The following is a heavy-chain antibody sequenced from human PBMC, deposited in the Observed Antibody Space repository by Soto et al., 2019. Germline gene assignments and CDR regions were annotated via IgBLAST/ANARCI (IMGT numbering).Heavy chain of an antibody. V-gene: IGHV4-61*05. D-gene: IGHD1-26*01. CDR1: GGSISSSSYY. Sequence: PSETLSLTCTVSGGSISSSSYYWGWIRQPPGKGLEWIGYIYNSGSTIYNPSFKSRVTISLDKPKNQFTLKLGSVTAADTAIYYCAGDIPSGSYRFDYWGQGTLVTVSS. CDR2: IYNSGST. CDR3: AGDIPSGSYRFDY. J-gene: IGHJ4*02.